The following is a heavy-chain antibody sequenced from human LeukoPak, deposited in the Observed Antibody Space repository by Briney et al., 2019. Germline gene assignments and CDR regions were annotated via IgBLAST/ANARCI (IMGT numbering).Heavy chain of an antibody. CDR2: ISSSSSYI. CDR3: ARDRHHRFGELFP. D-gene: IGHD3-10*01. J-gene: IGHJ4*02. CDR1: GFTFSSYS. V-gene: IGHV3-21*01. Sequence: GGSLRLSCAASGFTFSSYSMNWVRQAPGKGLEWVSSISSSSSYIYHADSVKGRFTISRDNAKNSLYLQMNGLRAEDTAVYYCARDRHHRFGELFPWGQGTRVTVSS.